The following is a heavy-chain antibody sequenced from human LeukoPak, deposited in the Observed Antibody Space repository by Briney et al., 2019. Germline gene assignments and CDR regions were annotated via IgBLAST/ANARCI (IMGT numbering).Heavy chain of an antibody. CDR3: ARDSERGYYDFWSGYEYYFDY. CDR1: GGSISSYY. Sequence: SETLSLTCTVSGGSISSYYWSWIRQPAGKGLEWIGRIYTSGSTNSNPSLKSRVTMSVDTSKNQFSLKLSSVTAADTAVYYCARDSERGYYDFWSGYEYYFDYWGLGTLVTVSS. D-gene: IGHD3-3*01. CDR2: IYTSGST. V-gene: IGHV4-4*07. J-gene: IGHJ4*02.